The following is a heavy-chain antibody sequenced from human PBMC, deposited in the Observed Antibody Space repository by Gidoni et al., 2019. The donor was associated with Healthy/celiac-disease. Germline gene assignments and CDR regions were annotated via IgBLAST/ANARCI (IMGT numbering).Heavy chain of an antibody. CDR1: GFTFSSYG. J-gene: IGHJ6*02. Sequence: QVQLVESGGGVVQPGRSLRLSCAASGFTFSSYGMHWVRQAPGKGLEWVAVIWYDGSNKYYADSVKGRFTISRDNSKNTLYLQMNSLRAEDTAVYYCARDLDIVVVPAVLLRYGMDVWGQGTTVTVSS. D-gene: IGHD2-2*01. CDR2: IWYDGSNK. V-gene: IGHV3-33*01. CDR3: ARDLDIVVVPAVLLRYGMDV.